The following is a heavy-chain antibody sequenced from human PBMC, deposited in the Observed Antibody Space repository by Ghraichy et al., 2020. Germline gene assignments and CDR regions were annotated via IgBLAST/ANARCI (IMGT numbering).Heavy chain of an antibody. Sequence: GKSLNISCAASGFTFSSYGMHWVRQAPGKGLEWVAVIWYDGSNKYYADSVKGRFTISRDNSKNTLYLQMNSLRAEDTAVYYCARDDSIAARPNYYYYGMDVWGQGTTVTVSS. J-gene: IGHJ6*02. CDR3: ARDDSIAARPNYYYYGMDV. D-gene: IGHD6-6*01. CDR1: GFTFSSYG. V-gene: IGHV3-33*01. CDR2: IWYDGSNK.